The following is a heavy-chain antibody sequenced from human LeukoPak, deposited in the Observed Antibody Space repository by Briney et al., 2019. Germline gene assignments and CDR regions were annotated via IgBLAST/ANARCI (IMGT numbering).Heavy chain of an antibody. V-gene: IGHV4-59*01. J-gene: IGHJ5*02. Sequence: SETMSLTCTVSGGSISSYYWSWIRQPPGKGLEWIGYIYYSGSTNYNPSLKSRVTISVDTSKNQFSLKLSSVTAADTAVYYCARAENNWFDPWGQGTLVTVSS. CDR2: IYYSGST. CDR3: ARAENNWFDP. CDR1: GGSISSYY.